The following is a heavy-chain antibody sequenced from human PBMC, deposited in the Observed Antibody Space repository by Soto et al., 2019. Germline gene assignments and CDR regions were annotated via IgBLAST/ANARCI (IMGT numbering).Heavy chain of an antibody. D-gene: IGHD1-26*01. CDR3: AKGKGVGATPDGANC. V-gene: IGHV3-23*01. CDR2: VRSDGDTT. CDR1: GFTFSRYG. J-gene: IGHJ4*02. Sequence: EVQVLESGGGLVQPGGSLRLSCAASGFTFSRYGMNWVRQAPGKGLEWVSGVRSDGDTTYNADSVKGRFTVSRDNFKNTVDLQLNSLGVEDTPVYYCAKGKGVGATPDGANCWGQGTLSPSPQ.